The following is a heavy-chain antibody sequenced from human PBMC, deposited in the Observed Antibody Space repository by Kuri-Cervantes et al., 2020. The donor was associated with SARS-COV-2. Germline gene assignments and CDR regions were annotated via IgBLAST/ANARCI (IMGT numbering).Heavy chain of an antibody. J-gene: IGHJ4*02. CDR1: GFTFSSYW. D-gene: IGHD3-10*01. CDR3: AKVEGDPDDYYGSGSRPY. V-gene: IGHV3-7*01. CDR2: IKQDGSEK. Sequence: GESLKISCAASGFTFSSYWMSWVRQAPGKGLEWVANIKQDGSEKYYVDSVKGRFTISRDNAKNSPYLQTNSLRAEDTAVYYCAKVEGDPDDYYGSGSRPYWGQGTLVTVSS.